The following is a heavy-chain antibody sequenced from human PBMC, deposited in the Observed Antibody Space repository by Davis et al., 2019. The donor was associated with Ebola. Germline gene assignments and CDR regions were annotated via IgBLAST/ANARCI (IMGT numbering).Heavy chain of an antibody. CDR3: ARGDFLAAAGYYFDF. CDR2: IDPSDSYS. J-gene: IGHJ4*02. D-gene: IGHD6-13*01. V-gene: IGHV5-10-1*01. Sequence: GESLKISCQGSGYSFTSYYIHWVRQVPGKGLEWMGRIDPSDSYSNYSPSFQGHVTISIDKSLSSAYLQWSSLKASDTVMYYCARGDFLAAAGYYFDFWGQGTLVTVSS. CDR1: GYSFTSYY.